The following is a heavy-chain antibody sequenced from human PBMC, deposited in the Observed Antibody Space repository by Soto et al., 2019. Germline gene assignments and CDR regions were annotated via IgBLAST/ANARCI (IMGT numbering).Heavy chain of an antibody. V-gene: IGHV4-59*01. J-gene: IGHJ4*02. CDR2: IYYSGST. CDR3: ARASTVRYFDY. CDR1: GGSISSYY. Sequence: NPSETLSLTCTVSGGSISSYYWSWIRQPPGKGLEWIGYIYYSGSTNYNPSLKSRVTISVDTSKNQFSLKLSSVTAADTAVYYCARASTVRYFDYWGQGTLVTVSS. D-gene: IGHD4-17*01.